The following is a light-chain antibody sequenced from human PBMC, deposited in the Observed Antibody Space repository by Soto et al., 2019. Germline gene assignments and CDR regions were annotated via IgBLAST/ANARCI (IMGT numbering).Light chain of an antibody. J-gene: IGKJ5*01. CDR2: GAS. CDR3: QQYGSSPIT. CDR1: QSVSSSY. Sequence: EIVLTQSPGTLSLSPGDIATLSCRASQSVSSSYLAWYQQKPGQAPRIVIYGASSRATGIPGRFSGSWSGTDCTLTISRLEPEDVTVYYCQQYGSSPITFGQGTRLEIK. V-gene: IGKV3-20*01.